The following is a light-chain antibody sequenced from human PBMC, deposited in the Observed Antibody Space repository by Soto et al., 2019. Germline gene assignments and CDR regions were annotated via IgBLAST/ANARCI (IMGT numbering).Light chain of an antibody. CDR3: QQSYSNLT. Sequence: DIQMTQSPSSLSASVGGRVTITFRASESIGSYLNWYQQKPWKAPKLLIYAASSLQRGVPSRFSGSRSGTDFPPPISSLQPEDFATYYCQQSYSNLTHGQGTRLEIK. J-gene: IGKJ5*01. CDR2: AAS. V-gene: IGKV1-39*01. CDR1: ESIGSY.